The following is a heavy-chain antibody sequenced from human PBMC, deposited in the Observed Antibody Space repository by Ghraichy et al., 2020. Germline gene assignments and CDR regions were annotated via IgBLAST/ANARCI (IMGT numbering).Heavy chain of an antibody. D-gene: IGHD1-1*01. J-gene: IGHJ3*02. CDR2: IIPIFGTA. V-gene: IGHV1-69*13. CDR1: GGTFSSYA. CDR3: AILGTGTPWAFDI. Sequence: SVKVSCKASGGTFSSYAISWVRQAPGQGLEWMGGIIPIFGTANYAQKFQGRVTITADESTSTAYMELSSLRSEDTAVYYCAILGTGTPWAFDIWGQGTMVTVSS.